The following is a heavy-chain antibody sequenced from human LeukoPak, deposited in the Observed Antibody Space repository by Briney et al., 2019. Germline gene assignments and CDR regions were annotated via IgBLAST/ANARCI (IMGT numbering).Heavy chain of an antibody. D-gene: IGHD3-3*01. Sequence: PSETLSLTCTVSGGSISSSSYYWGWIRQPPGKGLEWIGSIYYSGSTYYNPSLKSRVTISVDTSKNQFSLKLSSVTAADAAVYYCARGPYYDFWSGYYRNNWFDPWGQGTLVTVSS. CDR3: ARGPYYDFWSGYYRNNWFDP. J-gene: IGHJ5*02. CDR2: IYYSGST. CDR1: GGSISSSSYY. V-gene: IGHV4-39*07.